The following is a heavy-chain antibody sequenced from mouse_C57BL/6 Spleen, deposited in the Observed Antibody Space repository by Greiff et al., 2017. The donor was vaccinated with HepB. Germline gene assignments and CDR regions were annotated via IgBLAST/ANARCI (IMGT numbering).Heavy chain of an antibody. D-gene: IGHD1-1*01. CDR3: ASYYYFDY. J-gene: IGHJ2*01. V-gene: IGHV1-82*01. CDR1: GYAFSSSW. Sequence: VQWVESGPELVKPGASVKISCKASGYAFSSSWMNWVKQRPGKGLEWIGRIYPGDGDTNYNGKFKGKATLTADKSSSTAYMQLSSLTSEDSAVYFCASYYYFDYWGQGTTLTVSS. CDR2: IYPGDGDT.